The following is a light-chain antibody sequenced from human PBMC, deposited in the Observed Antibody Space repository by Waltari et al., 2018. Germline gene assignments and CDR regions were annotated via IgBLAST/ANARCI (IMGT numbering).Light chain of an antibody. V-gene: IGLV2-8*01. CDR3: SSYAGSNNLGLCV. Sequence: QSALTQPPSASGSPGQSVTISCTGTSSDVGSYNYVSWYQHHPGKVPKLMIYEVSRQPSGDADRFSVSKAGNTASLTVSWLQAEEEADYYCSSYAGSNNLGLCVFGTGTKVTVL. CDR2: EVS. CDR1: SSDVGSYNY. J-gene: IGLJ1*01.